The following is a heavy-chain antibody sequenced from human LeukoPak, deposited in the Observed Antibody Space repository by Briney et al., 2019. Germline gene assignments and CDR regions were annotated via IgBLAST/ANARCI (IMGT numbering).Heavy chain of an antibody. CDR2: ISSSSSYI. Sequence: GGSLRLSCAASGFTFSSYSINWVRQAPGKGLEWLSSISSSSSYIYYADSVKGRFTISSNNAKNSLYLPMNSLRAEDTAVYYCARAQFEPYYFDYWGQGTLVTVSS. V-gene: IGHV3-21*01. J-gene: IGHJ4*02. CDR1: GFTFSSYS. D-gene: IGHD3-10*01. CDR3: ARAQFEPYYFDY.